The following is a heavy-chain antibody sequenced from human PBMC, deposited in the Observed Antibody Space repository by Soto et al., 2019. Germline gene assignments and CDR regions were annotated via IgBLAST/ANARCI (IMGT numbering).Heavy chain of an antibody. Sequence: PGGSLRLSCAASGFTFSSYAMSWVRQAPGKGLEWVSAISGSGGSTYYADSVKGRFTISRDNSKNTLYLQMNSLRAEDTAVYYSAIDGWTSGGLYYYYYYMDVWGKGTTVTVSS. CDR3: AIDGWTSGGLYYYYYYMDV. V-gene: IGHV3-23*01. CDR2: ISGSGGST. CDR1: GFTFSSYA. D-gene: IGHD2-15*01. J-gene: IGHJ6*03.